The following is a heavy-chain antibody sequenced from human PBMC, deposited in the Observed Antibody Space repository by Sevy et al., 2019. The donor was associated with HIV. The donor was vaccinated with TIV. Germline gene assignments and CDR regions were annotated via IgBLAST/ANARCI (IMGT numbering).Heavy chain of an antibody. CDR2: ISSDGSNK. V-gene: IGHV3-30*18. CDR1: GFTFSSYG. D-gene: IGHD7-27*01. CDR3: AKDHRLGRNYSYYYIDV. Sequence: GGSLRLSCAASGFTFSSYGMHWVRQAPGKGLEWVAVISSDGSNKYYADSVKGRFTISRDNSNNTLYLQMNSLRAEDTAVYYCAKDHRLGRNYSYYYIDVWGKGTTVTVSS. J-gene: IGHJ6*03.